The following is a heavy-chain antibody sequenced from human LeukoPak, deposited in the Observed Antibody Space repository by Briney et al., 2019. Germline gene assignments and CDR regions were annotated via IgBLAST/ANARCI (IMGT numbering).Heavy chain of an antibody. CDR3: AREFDYYDSSGYYYTFDY. D-gene: IGHD3-22*01. V-gene: IGHV3-64*01. CDR2: ISSNGGST. Sequence: GGSLRLSCAASGFTFSSYAMHWVRQAPGKGLEYVSAISSNGGSTYYANSVKGRFTISRDNSKNTLYLQMGSLRAEDMAVYYCAREFDYYDSSGYYYTFDYWGQGTLVTVSS. CDR1: GFTFSSYA. J-gene: IGHJ4*02.